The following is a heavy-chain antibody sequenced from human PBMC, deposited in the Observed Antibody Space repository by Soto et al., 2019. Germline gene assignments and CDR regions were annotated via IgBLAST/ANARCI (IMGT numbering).Heavy chain of an antibody. V-gene: IGHV3-23*01. Sequence: GGSLRLSCAASGFDFSSYPMTWVRQAPGKGLEWVSGITYTGDTTYYADSVKGRFTISRDNYRNTLYLQMNSLRADDTAMYFCAKDWPGTSSVTSDYWGQGTLVTVSS. J-gene: IGHJ4*02. CDR2: ITYTGDTT. CDR1: GFDFSSYP. CDR3: AKDWPGTSSVTSDY. D-gene: IGHD4-17*01.